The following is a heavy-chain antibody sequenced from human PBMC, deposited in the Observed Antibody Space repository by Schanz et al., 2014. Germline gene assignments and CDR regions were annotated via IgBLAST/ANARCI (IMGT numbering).Heavy chain of an antibody. D-gene: IGHD1-26*01. CDR1: GFTFSSHW. V-gene: IGHV3-48*01. Sequence: EVQLVQSGGGLVQPGGSLRLSCAASGFTFSSHWMHWVRQDPGKGLVWVSYISGSSRTIYYADSMKGRFTVSRDNAENALYLQMNSLRAEDTGLYFCARGGSGSHYRLDYWGQGTLVTVSS. CDR3: ARGGSGSHYRLDY. J-gene: IGHJ4*02. CDR2: ISGSSRTI.